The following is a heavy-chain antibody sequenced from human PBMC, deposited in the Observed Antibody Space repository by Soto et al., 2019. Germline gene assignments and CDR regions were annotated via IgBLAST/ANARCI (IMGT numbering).Heavy chain of an antibody. CDR2: ISYDGSNK. Sequence: QVQLVESGGGVVQPGRSLRLSCAASGFTFSSYGMHWVRQAPGKGLEWVAVISYDGSNKYYADSVKGRFTISRDNSKNTLYLQMNSLRAEDTAVYYCAKQRRLLFDYWGQGTLVTVSS. V-gene: IGHV3-30*18. D-gene: IGHD2-21*02. J-gene: IGHJ4*02. CDR3: AKQRRLLFDY. CDR1: GFTFSSYG.